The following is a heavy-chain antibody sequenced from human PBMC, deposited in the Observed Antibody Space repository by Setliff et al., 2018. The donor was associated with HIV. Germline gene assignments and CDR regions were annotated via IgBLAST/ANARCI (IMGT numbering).Heavy chain of an antibody. J-gene: IGHJ4*02. Sequence: ASVKVSCKASGFIFTDYQIHWVRQAPGQGLEWMGRFNPNSGVTSSPQKFQGRVTMTRDTSINTAYMELSRLTSDDTAFYYCAREPTGDFWSGYSSRGLDYWGRGTLVTV. CDR3: AREPTGDFWSGYSSRGLDY. D-gene: IGHD3-3*01. V-gene: IGHV1-2*06. CDR2: FNPNSGVT. CDR1: GFIFTDYQ.